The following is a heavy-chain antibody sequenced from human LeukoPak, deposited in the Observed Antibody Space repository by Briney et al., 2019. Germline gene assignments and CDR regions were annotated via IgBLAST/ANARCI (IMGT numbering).Heavy chain of an antibody. D-gene: IGHD7-27*01. CDR3: ATYTHWVAGDV. V-gene: IGHV3-23*01. Sequence: GGSLRLSCAASGLAFGNYAMSWVRQAPGKGLEWVSGISGSGGNTYYADSVKGRFTISRDNAKNSLYLQMDSPRAEDTAVYYCATYTHWVAGDVWGQGTTVSVSS. J-gene: IGHJ6*02. CDR1: GLAFGNYA. CDR2: ISGSGGNT.